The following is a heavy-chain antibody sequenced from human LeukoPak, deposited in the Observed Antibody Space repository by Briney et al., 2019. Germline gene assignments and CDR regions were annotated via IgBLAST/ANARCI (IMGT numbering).Heavy chain of an antibody. Sequence: GGSLRLSCAASGFTFSSYAMSSVRQAPGKGLEWVSAISGSGGSTYYADSVKGRFTISRDNSKNTLYLQMNSLRAEDTAVYYCANHYYDSSGYYFLGATFDYWGQGTLVTVSS. D-gene: IGHD3-22*01. CDR1: GFTFSSYA. CDR2: ISGSGGST. V-gene: IGHV3-23*01. CDR3: ANHYYDSSGYYFLGATFDY. J-gene: IGHJ4*02.